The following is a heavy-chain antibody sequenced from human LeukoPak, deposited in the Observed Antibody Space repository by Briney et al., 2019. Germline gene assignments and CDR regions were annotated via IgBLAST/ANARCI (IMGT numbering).Heavy chain of an antibody. CDR1: GFTFSGYS. Sequence: GGSLRLSCAASGFTFSGYSMNWVRRAPGNGLEWVSYISSRSSTIYYADSVKGRFTISRDNAKNSLYLQMNSLRDEDTAVYYCARELDYWGQGTLVTVSS. J-gene: IGHJ4*02. CDR2: ISSRSSTI. V-gene: IGHV3-48*02. CDR3: ARELDY.